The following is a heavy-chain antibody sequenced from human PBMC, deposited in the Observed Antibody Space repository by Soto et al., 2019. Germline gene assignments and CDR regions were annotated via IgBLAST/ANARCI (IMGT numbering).Heavy chain of an antibody. CDR2: INPSGGST. J-gene: IGHJ4*02. CDR3: ARERGNWKSASKMHENFDY. D-gene: IGHD1-1*01. CDR1: GYTFTSYY. Sequence: VASVKVSCKASGYTFTSYYMHWVRQAPGQGLEWMGIINPSGGSTSYAQKFQGRVTMTRDTSTSTVYMELSSLRSEDTAVYYCARERGNWKSASKMHENFDYWGQGTLVTVSS. V-gene: IGHV1-46*01.